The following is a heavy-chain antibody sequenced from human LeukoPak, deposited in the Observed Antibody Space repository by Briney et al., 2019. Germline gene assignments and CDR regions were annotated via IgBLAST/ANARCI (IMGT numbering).Heavy chain of an antibody. D-gene: IGHD2-2*01. J-gene: IGHJ4*02. CDR1: GGSISSYY. CDR3: ARSVPAAMSYYFDY. CDR2: IYYSGSS. V-gene: IGHV4-59*01. Sequence: SETLSLTCTVSGGSISSYYWSWLRQPPGKGLEWFGYIYYSGSSNYNPSLKSRVTISVDTSKNQFSLKLSSVTATDTAVYYCARSVPAAMSYYFDYWGQGTLVTVSS.